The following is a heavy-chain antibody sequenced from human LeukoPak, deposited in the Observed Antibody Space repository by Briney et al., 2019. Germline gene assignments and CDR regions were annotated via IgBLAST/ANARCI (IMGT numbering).Heavy chain of an antibody. J-gene: IGHJ5*02. V-gene: IGHV4-59*08. CDR1: GGSISSYY. Sequence: SETLSLTCTVSGGSISSYYWSWIRQPPGKGLEWIGYIYYSGSTNYNPSLKSRVTISVDTSKNQFSLKLSSVTAADTAVYYCARHRPAYYYDSSGYLDPWGQGTPVTVSS. CDR2: IYYSGST. CDR3: ARHRPAYYYDSSGYLDP. D-gene: IGHD3-22*01.